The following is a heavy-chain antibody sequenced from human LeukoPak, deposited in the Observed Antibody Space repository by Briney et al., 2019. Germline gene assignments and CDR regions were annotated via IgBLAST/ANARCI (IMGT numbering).Heavy chain of an antibody. Sequence: PGGSLRLSCAASGFTFSSHWMTWVRQAPGKGLEWVANIKQDGSEKYYVDSVKGRFTISRDNAKNSLFLQMNSLRPEDTAVYYCGREPFSNYPIDYWGQGTLLTVSS. D-gene: IGHD4-11*01. J-gene: IGHJ4*02. V-gene: IGHV3-7*01. CDR3: GREPFSNYPIDY. CDR2: IKQDGSEK. CDR1: GFTFSSHW.